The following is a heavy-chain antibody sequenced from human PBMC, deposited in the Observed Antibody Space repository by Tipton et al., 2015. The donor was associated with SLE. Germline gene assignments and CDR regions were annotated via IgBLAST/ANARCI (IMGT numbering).Heavy chain of an antibody. CDR2: IYYSGTT. D-gene: IGHD3-10*01. CDR1: GGSISGTSHY. J-gene: IGHJ4*02. V-gene: IGHV4-39*01. Sequence: TLSLTCSVSGGSISGTSHYWGWIRQSPGKGLEWLGSIYYSGTTYYNPSFKSRVTISVDTSKNQISLKLRSVTAADTAVYYCAGTPWLVRFEYWGQGTLVNVSP. CDR3: AGTPWLVRFEY.